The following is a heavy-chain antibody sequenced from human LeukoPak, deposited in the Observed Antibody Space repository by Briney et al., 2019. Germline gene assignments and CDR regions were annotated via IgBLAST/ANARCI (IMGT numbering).Heavy chain of an antibody. Sequence: GGSLRLSCAASGFTFSNYAMIWVRQAPGKGLEWVSVISGSGGSTYYADSVKGRFTISRDNSKNTLYLQMNSLRAEDTAVYYCAKGWSYNWNPVVFDPWGQGTPVTVSS. CDR1: GFTFSNYA. CDR2: ISGSGGST. CDR3: AKGWSYNWNPVVFDP. V-gene: IGHV3-23*01. J-gene: IGHJ5*02. D-gene: IGHD1-20*01.